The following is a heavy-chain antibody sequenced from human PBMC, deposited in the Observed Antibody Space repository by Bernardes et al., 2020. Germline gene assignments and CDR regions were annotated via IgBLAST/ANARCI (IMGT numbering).Heavy chain of an antibody. CDR2: IYYSGST. V-gene: IGHV4-39*01. D-gene: IGHD3-16*01. CDR1: GGSISSSSYY. J-gene: IGHJ4*02. Sequence: SETLSLTCTVSGGSISSSSYYWGWIRQPPGKGLEWIGSIYYSGSTYYNPSLKSRVTISVDTSKNQFSLKLSSVTAADTAVYYCARLGDTSELYYFDYWGQGTLVTVAS. CDR3: ARLGDTSELYYFDY.